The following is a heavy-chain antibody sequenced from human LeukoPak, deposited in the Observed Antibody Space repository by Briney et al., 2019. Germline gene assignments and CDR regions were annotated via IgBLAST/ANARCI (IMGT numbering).Heavy chain of an antibody. Sequence: GGSLRLSCAASGFTFSSYSMNWVRQAPGKGLEWVSSISSSSYIYYADSVKGRFTISRDNAKNSLYLQMNSLRAEDTAVYYCARDGLRFLEWSHSPYSMDVWGKGTTVTVSS. CDR2: ISSSSYI. J-gene: IGHJ6*03. CDR1: GFTFSSYS. CDR3: ARDGLRFLEWSHSPYSMDV. V-gene: IGHV3-21*01. D-gene: IGHD3-3*01.